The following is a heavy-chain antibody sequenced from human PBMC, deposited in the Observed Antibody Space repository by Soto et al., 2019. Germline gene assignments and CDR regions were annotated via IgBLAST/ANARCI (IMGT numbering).Heavy chain of an antibody. D-gene: IGHD3-16*02. CDR3: ARRLGDYIWGSYRAAPLDY. Sequence: SETLSLTCAVYGGSFSGYYWSWIRQPPGKGLEWIGEINHSGSTNYNPSLKSRVTISVDTSKNQFSLKLSSVTAADTAVYYCARRLGDYIWGSYRAAPLDYWGQGTLVTVSS. CDR1: GGSFSGYY. CDR2: INHSGST. V-gene: IGHV4-34*01. J-gene: IGHJ4*02.